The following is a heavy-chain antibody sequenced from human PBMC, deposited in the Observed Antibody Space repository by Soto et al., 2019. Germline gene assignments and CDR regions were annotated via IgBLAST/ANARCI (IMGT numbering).Heavy chain of an antibody. Sequence: PGGSLRLSCAASGFTFTSYNMNWVRQAQGKGLEWVSSINSASSYIYYADSVKGRFTISRDNAESSLYLQMNNLRAEDTAVYYCAGGGGSSSWYYFNFWRPGTLVTVSS. V-gene: IGHV3-21*01. CDR2: INSASSYI. CDR1: GFTFTSYN. J-gene: IGHJ4*02. CDR3: AGGGGSSSWYYFNF. D-gene: IGHD6-13*01.